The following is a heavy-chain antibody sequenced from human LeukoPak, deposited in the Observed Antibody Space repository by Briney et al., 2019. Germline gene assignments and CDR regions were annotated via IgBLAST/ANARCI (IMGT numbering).Heavy chain of an antibody. CDR2: IKQDGSEK. V-gene: IGHV3-7*01. Sequence: GGSLRLSCAASGSTFSSYWMSWVRQAPGKGLEWVANIKQDGSEKYYVDSVKGRFTISRDNAKNSLYLQMNSLRAEDTAVYYCARVQGSGSYSDYWGQGTLVTVSS. CDR3: ARVQGSGSYSDY. CDR1: GSTFSSYW. D-gene: IGHD3-10*01. J-gene: IGHJ4*02.